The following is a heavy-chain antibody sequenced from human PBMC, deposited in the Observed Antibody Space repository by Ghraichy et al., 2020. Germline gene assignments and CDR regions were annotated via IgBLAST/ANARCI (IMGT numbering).Heavy chain of an antibody. CDR3: ARVSGSYHFDY. V-gene: IGHV4-38-2*01. CDR1: GYSISSGYY. Sequence: SETLSLTCAVSGYSISSGYYWGWIRQPPGKGLEWIGSIYHSGSTYYNPSLKSRVTISVDTSKNQFSLKLSSVTAADTAVYYCARVSGSYHFDYWGQGTLVTVSS. J-gene: IGHJ4*02. CDR2: IYHSGST. D-gene: IGHD1-26*01.